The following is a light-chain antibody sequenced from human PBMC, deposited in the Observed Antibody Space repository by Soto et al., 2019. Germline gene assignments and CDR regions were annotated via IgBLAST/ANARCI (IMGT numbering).Light chain of an antibody. CDR3: QHYNNWPRT. CDR1: QSVSSN. CDR2: GAS. V-gene: IGKV3-15*01. Sequence: EIVMTQSPATLSVSAGERATLSCRASQSVSSNLAWYQQKPGQAPRLLICGASTRATGIPARFSGSGSGTEFTLTISSLQSEDFAVYYCQHYNNWPRTFGQGTKVEIK. J-gene: IGKJ1*01.